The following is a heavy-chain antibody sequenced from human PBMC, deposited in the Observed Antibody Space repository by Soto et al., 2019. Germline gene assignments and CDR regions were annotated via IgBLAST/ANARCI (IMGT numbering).Heavy chain of an antibody. D-gene: IGHD3-10*01. J-gene: IGHJ4*02. CDR3: ARVFFYGSGSYFKPLTVPRAYVSYFDY. CDR2: INHSGST. Sequence: SETLSLTCAVYGGSFSGYYWSWIRQPPGKGLEWIGEINHSGSTNYNPSLKSRVTISVDTSKNQFSLKLSSVTAADTAVYYCARVFFYGSGSYFKPLTVPRAYVSYFDYWGQGTLVT. V-gene: IGHV4-34*01. CDR1: GGSFSGYY.